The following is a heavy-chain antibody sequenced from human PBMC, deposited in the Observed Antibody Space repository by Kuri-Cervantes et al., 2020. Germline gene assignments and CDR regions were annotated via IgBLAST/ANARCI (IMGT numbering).Heavy chain of an antibody. CDR2: ISYDGSNK. Sequence: GGSLRLSCAASGFTFSSYWMSWVRQAPGKGLEWVAVISYDGSNKYYGDSVQGRFTDSRDNSKNTLYLQLNSLRAEDTAVYYCAKDRSGNYYAMDVWGQGTTVTVSS. D-gene: IGHD6-19*01. CDR1: GFTFSSYW. J-gene: IGHJ6*02. V-gene: IGHV3-30*18. CDR3: AKDRSGNYYAMDV.